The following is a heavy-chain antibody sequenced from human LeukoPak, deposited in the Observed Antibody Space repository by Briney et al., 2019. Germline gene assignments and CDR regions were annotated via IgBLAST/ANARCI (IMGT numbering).Heavy chain of an antibody. J-gene: IGHJ4*02. Sequence: AGGSLRLSCVASGFTFSDPYMDWVRQAPGKGLEWVGRIKNRANSYTTEYAASVKGRFTISRDDSQKSLFLQMNSLKTEDTAVYYCTRSPSYHASLFDFWGQGTMVTVSP. CDR3: TRSPSYHASLFDF. CDR2: IKNRANSYTT. V-gene: IGHV3-72*01. CDR1: GFTFSDPY. D-gene: IGHD3-16*01.